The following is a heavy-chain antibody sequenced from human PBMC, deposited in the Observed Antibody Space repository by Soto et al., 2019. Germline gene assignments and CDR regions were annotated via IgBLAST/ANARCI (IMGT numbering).Heavy chain of an antibody. D-gene: IGHD3-3*01. CDR2: IDPSDSYT. CDR1: GYSFTSYW. CDR3: ASRPTLHYDLGGYGMDV. J-gene: IGHJ6*02. Sequence: PGESLKISCKGSGYSFTSYWISWVRQMPGKGLEWMGRIDPSDSYTNYSPSFQGHVTISADKSISAAYLQWSSLKASDTAMYYCASRPTLHYDLGGYGMDVWGQGITVTVSS. V-gene: IGHV5-10-1*01.